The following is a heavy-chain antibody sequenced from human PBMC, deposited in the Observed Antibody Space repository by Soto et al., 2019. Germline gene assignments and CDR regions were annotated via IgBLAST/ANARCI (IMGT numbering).Heavy chain of an antibody. J-gene: IGHJ6*02. V-gene: IGHV3-30-3*01. D-gene: IGHD2-2*01. Sequence: QVQLVESGGGVVQPGRSLRLSCSASGFTLSYFAMHWLRQTPGKGLEWVAHISNDGSNEHYADSVRGRFTISRDNSKHMLYLQMSGLRTEDTGIYYCASAMPGMDVWGQGTTVTVSS. CDR2: ISNDGSNE. CDR1: GFTLSYFA. CDR3: ASAMPGMDV.